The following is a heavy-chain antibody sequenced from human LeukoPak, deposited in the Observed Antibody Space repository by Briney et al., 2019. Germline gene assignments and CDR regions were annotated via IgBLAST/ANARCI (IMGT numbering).Heavy chain of an antibody. CDR1: GGSFSGYY. Sequence: PSETLSLTCAVYGGSFSGYYWNWIRQPPGKGLEWIGEINHSGSTNYNPSLKSRVTMSVDTSKNQFSLKLSSVTAADTAVYYCARGHTVSRASYYYYGMDVWGQGTTVTVSS. V-gene: IGHV4-34*01. D-gene: IGHD4-17*01. CDR2: INHSGST. J-gene: IGHJ6*02. CDR3: ARGHTVSRASYYYYGMDV.